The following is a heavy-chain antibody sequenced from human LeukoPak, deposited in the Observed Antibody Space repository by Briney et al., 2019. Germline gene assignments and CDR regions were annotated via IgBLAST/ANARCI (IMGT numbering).Heavy chain of an antibody. J-gene: IGHJ4*02. CDR2: IRTKTYGGTT. D-gene: IGHD3-3*01. CDR3: TRDPFWKGYYPYFDY. Sequence: GGSLRLSCIAPGFTFGDYGVSWVRQAPGTGLEWVGFIRTKTYGGTTEYAASVKGRFTISRDDSKSIAYLQMNSLKTEDTAMYYCTRDPFWKGYYPYFDYWGQGTLVTVSS. V-gene: IGHV3-49*04. CDR1: GFTFGDYG.